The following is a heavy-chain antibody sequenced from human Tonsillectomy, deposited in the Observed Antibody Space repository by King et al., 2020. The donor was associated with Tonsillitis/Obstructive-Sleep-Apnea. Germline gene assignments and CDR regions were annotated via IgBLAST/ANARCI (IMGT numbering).Heavy chain of an antibody. V-gene: IGHV3-33*01. CDR3: ASLTRGGLEAAGAIDY. Sequence: VQLVESGGGVVQPGRSLRLSCAASGFTFSSYGMHWVRQAPGKGLEWVAVIWYDGSNKYYADSVKGRFTISKDNSKNTLYLQMNSLRAEDTAVYYCASLTRGGLEAAGAIDYWGQGTLVTVSS. CDR2: IWYDGSNK. J-gene: IGHJ4*02. D-gene: IGHD6-13*01. CDR1: GFTFSSYG.